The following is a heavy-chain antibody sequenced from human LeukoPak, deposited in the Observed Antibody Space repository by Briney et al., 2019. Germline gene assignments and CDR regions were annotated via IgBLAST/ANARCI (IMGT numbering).Heavy chain of an antibody. V-gene: IGHV1-18*01. Sequence: ASVKVSCKASGYTFTSYGISWVRQAPGQGLEWMGWISAYNGNTNYAQKLQGRVTMTTDTSTSTAYMELRSLRSDDTAVYYCARNQNYYDSSGYYYVNYYYYYMDVWGKGTTVTISS. D-gene: IGHD3-22*01. CDR3: ARNQNYYDSSGYYYVNYYYYYMDV. CDR2: ISAYNGNT. J-gene: IGHJ6*03. CDR1: GYTFTSYG.